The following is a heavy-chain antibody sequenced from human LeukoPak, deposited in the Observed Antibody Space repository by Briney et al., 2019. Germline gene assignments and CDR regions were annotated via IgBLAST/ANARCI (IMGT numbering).Heavy chain of an antibody. CDR1: GGSISSSGYY. CDR3: ARNYGDYLYYFDY. Sequence: SETLSLTCTVSGGSISSSGYYWGWIRQPPGKGLEWIGSIYYSGSTFYNPSLKSRVTISVDTSKKQFSLKLSSVTTADTAVYYCARNYGDYLYYFDYWGQGTLVTVSS. CDR2: IYYSGST. D-gene: IGHD4-17*01. J-gene: IGHJ4*02. V-gene: IGHV4-39*07.